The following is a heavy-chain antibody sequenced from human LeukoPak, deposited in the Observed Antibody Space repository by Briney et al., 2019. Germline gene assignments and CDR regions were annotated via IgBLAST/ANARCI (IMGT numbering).Heavy chain of an antibody. Sequence: ASVKVSCKASGYTFTSYYIHWVRQAPGQGLEWMGIINPSGGSTTYAQKFQGRVTMTSDTSTRTVYMELSSLRSEDTAFYYCASTSCYNCYWFDPWGQGTLVTVSS. V-gene: IGHV1-46*03. J-gene: IGHJ5*02. CDR3: ASTSCYNCYWFDP. CDR2: INPSGGST. D-gene: IGHD2-2*02. CDR1: GYTFTSYY.